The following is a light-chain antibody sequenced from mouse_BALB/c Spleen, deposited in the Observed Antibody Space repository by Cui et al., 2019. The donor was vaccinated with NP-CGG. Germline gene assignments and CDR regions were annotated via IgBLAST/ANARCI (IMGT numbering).Light chain of an antibody. V-gene: IGLV1*01. CDR3: ALWYSNHWV. Sequence: VVTQDCALTTSPGETVTLTCRSSTGAITTSNDANWVQEKPDNLFTGLIGGTNNRAPGVPARFSGSLIGDKAALTITGAQTEDEAIYFCALWYSNHWVFGGGTKLTVL. CDR2: GTN. J-gene: IGLJ1*01. CDR1: TGAITTSND.